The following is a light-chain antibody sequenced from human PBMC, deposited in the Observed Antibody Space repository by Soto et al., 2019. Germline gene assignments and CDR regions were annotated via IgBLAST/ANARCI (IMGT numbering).Light chain of an antibody. V-gene: IGKV1-39*01. Sequence: IQLTQSRSSLSASVGDRVTITCRASQDIAIYLAWYQQKPGKAPKLLIYAASSLQSGVPSRFSGSGSGTDFTLTISSLQPEDFATYYCQQSSSTPSGTFGQGTKVDI. J-gene: IGKJ1*01. CDR3: QQSSSTPSGT. CDR2: AAS. CDR1: QDIAIY.